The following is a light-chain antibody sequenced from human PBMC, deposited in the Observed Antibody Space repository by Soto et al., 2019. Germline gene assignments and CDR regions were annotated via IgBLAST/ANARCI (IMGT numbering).Light chain of an antibody. J-gene: IGKJ2*01. V-gene: IGKV1-39*01. CDR2: GAS. CDR1: QSIDNY. CDR3: QQSYTTPYT. Sequence: DIQMTQSPSALSASVGDRVTITCRARQSIDNYLNWYQQEPGKAPKLLIYGASTLKSGVPSRFSGSGSGTDFTLTITNLQTEEFAIYYFQQSYTTPYTFGQGTMLDIK.